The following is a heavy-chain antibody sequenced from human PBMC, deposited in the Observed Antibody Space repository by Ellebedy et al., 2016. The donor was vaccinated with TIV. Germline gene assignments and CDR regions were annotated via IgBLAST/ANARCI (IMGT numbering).Heavy chain of an antibody. V-gene: IGHV3-7*01. CDR2: IKQDGNEK. D-gene: IGHD4-11*01. CDR3: ARDSYSKAIY. J-gene: IGHJ4*02. Sequence: GESLKISCAASGFPFRTYGFHWVRQAPGKGLEWVANIKQDGNEKNYVDSAKGRFTISRDDAKNSLYLQMNSLRAEDTAVYYCARDSYSKAIYWGQGTLVTVSS. CDR1: GFPFRTYG.